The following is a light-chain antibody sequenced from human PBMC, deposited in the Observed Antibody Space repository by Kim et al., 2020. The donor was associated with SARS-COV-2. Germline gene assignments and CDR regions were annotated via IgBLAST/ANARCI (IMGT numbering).Light chain of an antibody. CDR3: QQYNNWPGT. J-gene: IGKJ1*01. Sequence: VSPGERATLSCRGSQSVSSNLAWYQKKPGQAPRLLIYGESTRATGIPARFSGSGSGTEFTLTISSLKSEDFAVYYCQQYNNWPGTFGQGTKVDIK. CDR2: GES. V-gene: IGKV3-15*01. CDR1: QSVSSN.